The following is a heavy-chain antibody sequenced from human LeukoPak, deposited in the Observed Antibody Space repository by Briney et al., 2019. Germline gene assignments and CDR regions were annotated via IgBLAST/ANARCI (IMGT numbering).Heavy chain of an antibody. CDR2: IKPNSGAT. D-gene: IGHD6-13*01. J-gene: IGHJ4*02. CDR1: GYTFTGYY. CDR3: AIPAASWTGFDY. Sequence: ASVKVSCKASGYTFTGYYMHWVRQVPGQGLEWMGWIKPNSGATKYAQKFQGRVTMTRDTSISTAYMELSRLRSDDTAVYYCAIPAASWTGFDYWGQGTLVTVSS. V-gene: IGHV1-2*02.